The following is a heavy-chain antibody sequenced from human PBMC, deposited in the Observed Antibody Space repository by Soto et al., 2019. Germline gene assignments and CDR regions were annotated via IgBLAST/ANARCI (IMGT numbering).Heavy chain of an antibody. CDR3: AGDYSSSWYFDY. D-gene: IGHD6-13*01. CDR2: IYYSRST. Sequence: SETLSLTCTVSGGSISSYYWSWIRQPPGKGLEWVGYIYYSRSTNYNPSLKSRVIISVDTSKNQFSLKLSSVTAADAALYYCAGDYSSSWYFDYWGQGTLVTVSS. J-gene: IGHJ4*02. V-gene: IGHV4-59*01. CDR1: GGSISSYY.